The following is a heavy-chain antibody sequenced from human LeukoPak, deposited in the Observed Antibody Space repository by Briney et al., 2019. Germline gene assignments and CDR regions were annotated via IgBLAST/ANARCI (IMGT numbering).Heavy chain of an antibody. CDR3: VRAIVGASVAFDF. D-gene: IGHD1-26*01. V-gene: IGHV3-30*03. J-gene: IGHJ3*01. CDR1: GFTFSSYG. CDR2: VSYDGGNK. Sequence: GGSLRLSCAASGFTFSSYGMHWVRQAPGKGLEWVAVVSYDGGNKYYADSVKGRFTISRDTSNNLLYLQMNSLRAEDTAVYYCVRAIVGASVAFDFWGQGTLVTVSS.